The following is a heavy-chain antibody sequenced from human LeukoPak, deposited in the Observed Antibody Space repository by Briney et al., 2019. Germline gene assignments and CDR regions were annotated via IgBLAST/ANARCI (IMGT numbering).Heavy chain of an antibody. D-gene: IGHD3-10*02. Sequence: PSETLSLTCTVSGGSINSGDYYWSWIRQPPGKGLEWIGYIYYSGSTYYNPSLKSRVTISVDTSKNQFSLKLSSVTAADTAVYYCARDYVQAGDMDVWGKGTTVTVSS. J-gene: IGHJ6*03. CDR1: GGSINSGDYY. V-gene: IGHV4-30-4*08. CDR2: IYYSGST. CDR3: ARDYVQAGDMDV.